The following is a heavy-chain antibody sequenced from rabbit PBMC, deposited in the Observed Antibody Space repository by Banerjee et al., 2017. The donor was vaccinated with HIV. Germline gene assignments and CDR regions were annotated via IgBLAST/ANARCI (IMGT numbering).Heavy chain of an antibody. V-gene: IGHV1S7*01. CDR1: GFDFSSYY. CDR3: ARVPFYADYTASGYATIDYGLDL. CDR2: LYTGKGST. Sequence: QLKETGGGLVQPGGSLTLSCKASGFDFSSYYMSWVRQAPGKGLEWIGILYTGKGSTDYASWVNGRFTISSDNAQNTVDLQMTSLTVADSATYFCARVPFYADYTASGYATIDYGLDLWGPGTLVTVS. J-gene: IGHJ6*01. D-gene: IGHD6-1*01.